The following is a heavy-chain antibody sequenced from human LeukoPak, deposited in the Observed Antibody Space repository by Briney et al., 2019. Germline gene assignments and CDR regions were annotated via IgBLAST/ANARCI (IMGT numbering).Heavy chain of an antibody. D-gene: IGHD1-7*01. CDR2: IIPILDIA. Sequence: GASVKVSCKVSGGTFSSYAISWVRQAPGQGLEWMGTIIPILDIANYAQKFQGRVTITADKPTSTSSMELSSLRSEDTAVYYCARGGGTGTTKYLDYWGQGTLVTVSS. CDR1: GGTFSSYA. J-gene: IGHJ4*02. V-gene: IGHV1-69*04. CDR3: ARGGGTGTTKYLDY.